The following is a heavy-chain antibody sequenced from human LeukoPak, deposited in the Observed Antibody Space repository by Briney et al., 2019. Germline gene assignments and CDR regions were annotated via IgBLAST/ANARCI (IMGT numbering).Heavy chain of an antibody. V-gene: IGHV1-18*01. CDR1: GFTFIDYT. J-gene: IGHJ4*02. Sequence: ASVKVSCKASGFTFIDYTFGWVRQAPGQGLEWIGWISVYNGDTIYAQKFQGRVSMTTDTSTGTAYLDLRSLRSDDTAVYYCARAWNILAANHKQSPFDYWGQGTLVTVSS. CDR2: ISVYNGDT. CDR3: ARAWNILAANHKQSPFDY. D-gene: IGHD3-9*01.